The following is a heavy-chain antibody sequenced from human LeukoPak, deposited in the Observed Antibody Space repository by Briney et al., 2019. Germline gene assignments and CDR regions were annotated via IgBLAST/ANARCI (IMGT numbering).Heavy chain of an antibody. V-gene: IGHV3-74*01. J-gene: IGHJ4*02. CDR2: TNSDASST. CDR1: GFTFSSYW. Sequence: GGSLRLSCAASGFTFSSYWMHWVRQAPGKGLVWVSRTNSDASSTTYADSVRGRFTISRDNAKNTLYLQMNSLRAEDTAVYYCARGKQDFDNWGQGTPVTVSS. CDR3: ARGKQDFDN. D-gene: IGHD6-13*01.